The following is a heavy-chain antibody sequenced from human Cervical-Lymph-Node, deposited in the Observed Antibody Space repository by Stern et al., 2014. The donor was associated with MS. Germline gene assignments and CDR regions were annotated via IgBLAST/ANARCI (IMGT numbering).Heavy chain of an antibody. Sequence: EVQLVESGGGLVQPGGSLRLSCAASGFTFSSYDMHWVRQATGKGLEWVSAIGTAGDPYYPGSVKGRFTISRENAKNSLYLQMNSLRAGDTAVYYCAREAAVAGHFDYWGQGTLVTVSS. J-gene: IGHJ4*02. CDR3: AREAAVAGHFDY. V-gene: IGHV3-13*05. D-gene: IGHD6-19*01. CDR1: GFTFSSYD. CDR2: IGTAGDP.